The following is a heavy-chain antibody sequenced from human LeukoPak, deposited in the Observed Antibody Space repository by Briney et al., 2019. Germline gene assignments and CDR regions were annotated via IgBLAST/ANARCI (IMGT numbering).Heavy chain of an antibody. D-gene: IGHD3-10*01. V-gene: IGHV4-34*01. Sequence: SETLSLTCVVSDGSFSGYYLTWLRQPPGKGLEWVGEINHSRGTNYTPSLKSRVTISVDTSKKQFSLKLSSVTAADTAVYYCARAVTMVRGDRRPFDYWGQGTLVTVSS. CDR3: ARAVTMVRGDRRPFDY. J-gene: IGHJ4*02. CDR1: DGSFSGYY. CDR2: INHSRGT.